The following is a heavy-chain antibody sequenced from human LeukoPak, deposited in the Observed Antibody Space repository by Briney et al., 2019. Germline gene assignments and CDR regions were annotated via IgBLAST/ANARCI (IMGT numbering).Heavy chain of an antibody. CDR1: GGSISSSSYY. J-gene: IGHJ4*02. Sequence: SETLSLTCTVSGGSISSSSYYWGWIRQPPGKGLEWIGEINHSGSTNYNPSLKSRVTISVDTSKNQFSLKLSSVTAADTAVYYCARGRRSFPYWGQGTLVTVSS. V-gene: IGHV4-39*07. CDR3: ARGRRSFPY. CDR2: INHSGST. D-gene: IGHD2-21*01.